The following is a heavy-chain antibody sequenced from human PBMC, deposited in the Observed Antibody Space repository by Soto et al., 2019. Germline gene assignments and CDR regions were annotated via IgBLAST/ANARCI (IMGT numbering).Heavy chain of an antibody. V-gene: IGHV3-33*01. CDR1: GFTFSNFG. J-gene: IGHJ6*02. D-gene: IGHD4-17*01. CDR3: ARDTVTANGMAV. Sequence: GGSLRLSCAASGFTFSNFGMHWVRQAPGKGLEWVAVIWYDGSNKYHADFVKGRFTISRDNSKNTLYMQMNSLRAEDTAVYYCARDTVTANGMAVWDHYTTATVSS. CDR2: IWYDGSNK.